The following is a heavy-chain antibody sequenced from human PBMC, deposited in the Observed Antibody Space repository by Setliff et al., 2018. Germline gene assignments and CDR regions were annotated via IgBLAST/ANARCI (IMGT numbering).Heavy chain of an antibody. V-gene: IGHV1-46*01. CDR3: ARDLNRWFGEFAFDI. D-gene: IGHD3-10*01. Sequence: ASVKVSCKTSGYSFTSHYMHWVRQAPGQGLEWMGISNPGGLTSSLVDQFQGRVTMTRDTSTSTIYLELNSLTSDDTAVYYCARDLNRWFGEFAFDIWGQGTMVTVSS. CDR2: SNPGGLTS. J-gene: IGHJ3*02. CDR1: GYSFTSHY.